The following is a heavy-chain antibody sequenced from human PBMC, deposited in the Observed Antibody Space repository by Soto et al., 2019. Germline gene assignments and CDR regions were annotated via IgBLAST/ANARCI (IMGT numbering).Heavy chain of an antibody. J-gene: IGHJ4*02. V-gene: IGHV3-15*01. CDR2: IKSKADGGTT. Sequence: LRLSCVASGFSFSSYAMSWVRQAPGKGLEWVGRIKSKADGGTTDYAAPVKGRFTISRDESQNTLYLQMNSLKTEDTAVYYCTSLYYGHWGQGTLVTVSS. CDR3: TSLYYGH. D-gene: IGHD4-17*01. CDR1: GFSFSSYA.